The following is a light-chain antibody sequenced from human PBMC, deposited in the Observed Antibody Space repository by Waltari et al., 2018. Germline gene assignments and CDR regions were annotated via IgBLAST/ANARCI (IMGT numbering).Light chain of an antibody. V-gene: IGKV3-11*01. CDR1: QSVDNF. CDR2: EAT. Sequence: EIVLTQSPVTLSLSPGQRATLSCRASQSVDNFLGWYHRKPGQATRLLIYEATKRAPGIPARFSGDGSATDFTLTISSLETEDVGLYYCHQGSTWPRTFGQGTKLEI. CDR3: HQGSTWPRT. J-gene: IGKJ2*01.